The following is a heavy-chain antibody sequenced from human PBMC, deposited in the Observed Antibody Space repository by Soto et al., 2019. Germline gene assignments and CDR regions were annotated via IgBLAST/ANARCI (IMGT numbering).Heavy chain of an antibody. CDR1: GFTFSSYA. Sequence: GSLRLSCAASGFTFSSYAMHWVRQAPGKGLEWVAVISYGGGNKYYADSVKGRFTISRDNSKNTLYLQMNSLRAEDTAVYYCAKDEYTSGWYISYLFDSWGQGTLVTVSS. V-gene: IGHV3-30-3*01. CDR3: AKDEYTSGWYISYLFDS. J-gene: IGHJ4*02. D-gene: IGHD6-19*01. CDR2: ISYGGGNK.